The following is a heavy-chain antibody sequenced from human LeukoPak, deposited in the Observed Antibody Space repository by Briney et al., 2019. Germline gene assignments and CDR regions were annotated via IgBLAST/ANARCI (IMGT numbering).Heavy chain of an antibody. D-gene: IGHD5-24*01. J-gene: IGHJ4*02. CDR1: GYTFTGYY. CDR3: ARDGTGVYNLVQY. Sequence: EASVKVSCKASGYTFTGYYMRWVRQAPGQGLEWMGWINPNSGGTNYAQKFQGRVTMTRDTSISAVYMELSRLRSDDTAVYYCARDGTGVYNLVQYWGQGTLVTVSS. V-gene: IGHV1-2*02. CDR2: INPNSGGT.